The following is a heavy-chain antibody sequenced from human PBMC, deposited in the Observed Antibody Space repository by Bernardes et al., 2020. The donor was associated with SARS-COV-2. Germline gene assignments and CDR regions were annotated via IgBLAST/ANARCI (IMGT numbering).Heavy chain of an antibody. J-gene: IGHJ4*02. CDR3: TKDLAWKDIGHIFEY. Sequence: GGSLRLSCVASGSTFNSYAIHWVRQAPAKGLEWVAIISYAGNKKYYLDSVKGRFTISRDNSKNTLYLQMNSLRAEDTAIYFCTKDLAWKDIGHIFEYWGQGALVTVSS. D-gene: IGHD5-12*01. V-gene: IGHV3-30*18. CDR2: ISYAGNKK. CDR1: GSTFNSYA.